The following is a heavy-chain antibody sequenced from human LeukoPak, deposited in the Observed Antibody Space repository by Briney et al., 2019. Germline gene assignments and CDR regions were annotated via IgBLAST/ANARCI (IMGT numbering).Heavy chain of an antibody. CDR2: ISSCGSTI. CDR1: GFTFSYYY. J-gene: IGHJ5*02. CDR3: AKRGYSYGHH. V-gene: IGHV3-11*04. Sequence: PGGSLRLSCAASGFTFSYYYMRWIRPAPGQGRAGVAYISSCGSTIYFPDSVKGRFTITSDNAKNSLYLQMNSLRAEDTAVYYWAKRGYSYGHHWGQGTLVTVSS. D-gene: IGHD5-18*01.